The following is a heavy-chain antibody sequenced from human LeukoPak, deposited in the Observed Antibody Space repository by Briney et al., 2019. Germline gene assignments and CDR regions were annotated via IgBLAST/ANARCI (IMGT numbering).Heavy chain of an antibody. CDR3: AKATGYLL. J-gene: IGHJ4*02. CDR2: MSGSGGST. V-gene: IGHV3-23*01. Sequence: GGSLRLSCAASGFTFDDYGMSWVRQAPGKGLEWVSGMSGSGGSTYYADSVKGRFTISRDNSENTLYLQMNSLRAEDTAVYYCAKATGYLLWGQGTLVTVSS. CDR1: GFTFDDYG. D-gene: IGHD1-14*01.